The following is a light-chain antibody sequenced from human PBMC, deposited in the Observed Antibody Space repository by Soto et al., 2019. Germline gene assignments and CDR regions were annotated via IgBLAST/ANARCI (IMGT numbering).Light chain of an antibody. J-gene: IGKJ1*01. V-gene: IGKV3-15*01. Sequence: IVMTQSPATLSVSPGERATLSCRASQSVSSNLAWYQQKPGQAPRLLIYGASTRATGIPDRFSGSGYGTEFTLTISSLQSEDSAVYYCQRYNNWPPKTFGQGTKVEIK. CDR1: QSVSSN. CDR3: QRYNNWPPKT. CDR2: GAS.